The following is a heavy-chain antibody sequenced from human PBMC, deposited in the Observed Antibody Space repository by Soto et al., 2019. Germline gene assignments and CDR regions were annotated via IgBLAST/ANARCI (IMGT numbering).Heavy chain of an antibody. V-gene: IGHV4-31*03. CDR2: IYYSGST. CDR3: ARVIGCSGGSCYFAFDI. Sequence: QVQLQESGPGLVKPSQTLSLTCTVSGGSISSGGYYWSWIRQHPGKGLEWIGYIYYSGSTYYNPSLKSRVTIAVDTSKNQFSLKLSSVTAADTAVYYCARVIGCSGGSCYFAFDIWGQGTMVTVSS. J-gene: IGHJ3*02. D-gene: IGHD2-15*01. CDR1: GGSISSGGYY.